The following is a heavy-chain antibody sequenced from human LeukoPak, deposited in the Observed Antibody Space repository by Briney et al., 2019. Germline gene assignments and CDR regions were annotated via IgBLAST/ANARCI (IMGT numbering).Heavy chain of an antibody. D-gene: IGHD5-18*01. CDR2: IKKDGSEK. CDR1: GFTFSSYW. Sequence: GASLRLSCAASGFTFSSYWMSWVRQAPGKGLEWVANIKKDGSEKYYVDSVKGRFTISRDNAKTSLYLQMNSLRAEDTAVYYCARDLSGVTGYTYGRGIDYWGQGTLVTVSS. CDR3: ARDLSGVTGYTYGRGIDY. J-gene: IGHJ4*02. V-gene: IGHV3-7*01.